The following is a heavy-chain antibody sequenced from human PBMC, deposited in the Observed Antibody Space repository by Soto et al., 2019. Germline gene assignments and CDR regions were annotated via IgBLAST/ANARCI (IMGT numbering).Heavy chain of an antibody. J-gene: IGHJ4*02. Sequence: TLVNPTQTLTLTCTFSGFSLSTSGMRVSWIRQPPGKALEWLARIDWDDDKFYSTSLKTRLTISKDTSKNQVVLTMTNMDPVDTATYYCARSYYYDSSGFHATPYYFDYWGQGTLVTVYS. CDR3: ARSYYYDSSGFHATPYYFDY. D-gene: IGHD3-22*01. CDR1: GFSLSTSGMR. V-gene: IGHV2-70*04. CDR2: IDWDDDK.